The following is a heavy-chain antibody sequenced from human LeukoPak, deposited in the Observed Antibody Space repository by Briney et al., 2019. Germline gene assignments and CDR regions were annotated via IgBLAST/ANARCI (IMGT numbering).Heavy chain of an antibody. CDR2: IRYDGSNK. J-gene: IGHJ4*02. CDR1: GFTFSSYG. D-gene: IGHD1-26*01. V-gene: IGHV3-30*02. CDR3: AKTGASGASNDY. Sequence: PGGSLRLSCAASGFTFSSYGMHWVRQAPGKGLEWVAFIRYDGSNKYYADSVKGRFTISRDSSKNTLYLQMNSLRAEDTAMYYCAKTGASGASNDYWGQGTLVTVSS.